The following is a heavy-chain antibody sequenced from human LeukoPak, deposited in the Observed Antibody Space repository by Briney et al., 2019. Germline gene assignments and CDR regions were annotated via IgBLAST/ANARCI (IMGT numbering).Heavy chain of an antibody. J-gene: IGHJ4*02. V-gene: IGHV1-69*13. CDR2: INPIFCTA. CDR3: VRDLCYYYYSSGYYY. D-gene: IGHD3-22*01. Sequence: ASVKVSCKASGCTFSSYAIHWVLQAPGQGLEWMGGINPIFCTANYAQKFQGGVTITSEESPSTAYMAPSRLRSEDTAVSFCVRDLCYYYYSSGYYYWGQGTLVTVPS. CDR1: GCTFSSYA.